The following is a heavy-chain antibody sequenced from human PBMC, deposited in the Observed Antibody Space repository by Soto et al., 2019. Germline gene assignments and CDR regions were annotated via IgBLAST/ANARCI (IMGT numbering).Heavy chain of an antibody. Sequence: PSETLSLTCTVSGDSISNNNFYWGWIRQPPGKGLEWIGYIYYSGSTNYNPSLKSRATISVDTSKNQFSLKLSSVTAADTAVYYCAREYSYGPDAFDIWGQGTMVTVS. CDR2: IYYSGST. D-gene: IGHD5-18*01. V-gene: IGHV4-61*01. CDR3: AREYSYGPDAFDI. CDR1: GDSISNNNFY. J-gene: IGHJ3*02.